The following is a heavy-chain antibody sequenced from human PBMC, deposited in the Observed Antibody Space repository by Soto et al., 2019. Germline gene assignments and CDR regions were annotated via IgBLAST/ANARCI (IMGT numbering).Heavy chain of an antibody. D-gene: IGHD2-2*01. Sequence: SETLSLTCAVYGGSFSGYYWSWIRQPPGKGLEWIGEINHSGSTNYNPSLKSRVTISVDTSKNQFSLKLSSVTAADTAVYYCARGRDVVVPAAPGDDYYYGMDVWGQGTTVTVSS. V-gene: IGHV4-34*01. CDR1: GGSFSGYY. CDR2: INHSGST. J-gene: IGHJ6*02. CDR3: ARGRDVVVPAAPGDDYYYGMDV.